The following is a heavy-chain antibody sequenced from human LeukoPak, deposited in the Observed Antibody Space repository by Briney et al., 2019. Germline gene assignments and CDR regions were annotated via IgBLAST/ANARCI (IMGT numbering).Heavy chain of an antibody. Sequence: SETLSLTCTVSGGSISSYYWSWIRQPPGKGLEWIGYIYHSGSTYYNPSLKSRVTISVDRSKNQFSLKLSSVTAADTAVYYCARGGYGSGSYYNPYFDYWGQGTLVTVSS. CDR1: GGSISSYY. D-gene: IGHD3-10*01. CDR3: ARGGYGSGSYYNPYFDY. V-gene: IGHV4-59*12. CDR2: IYHSGST. J-gene: IGHJ4*02.